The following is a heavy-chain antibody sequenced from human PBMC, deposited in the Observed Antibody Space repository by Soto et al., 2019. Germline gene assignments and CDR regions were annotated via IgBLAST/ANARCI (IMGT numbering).Heavy chain of an antibody. CDR3: ARDQGVVVTADNWFAP. D-gene: IGHD2-21*02. CDR2: IYYSGRT. J-gene: IGHJ5*02. CDR1: GGPPSPCCYF. V-gene: IGHV4-61*01. Sequence: RSLTCTGSGGPPSPCCYFVCRVLQHPGKGLEWIGYIYYSGRTNYNPSLKSRVPISVDTSKNQSSLKLSSVTATATAVYFCARDQGVVVTADNWFAPWGQGILVTVSS.